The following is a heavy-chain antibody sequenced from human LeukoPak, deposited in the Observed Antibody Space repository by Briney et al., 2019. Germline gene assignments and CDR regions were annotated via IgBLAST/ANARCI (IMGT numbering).Heavy chain of an antibody. CDR2: MNPNSGNT. CDR3: ARGEMDSYYYYYMEV. V-gene: IGHV1-8*01. D-gene: IGHD2-8*01. Sequence: ASVKVSCKASGYTFTSYDINWVRQATGQGLEWMGWMNPNSGNTGYAQKFQGRVTMTRNTSISTAYMELSSLRSEDTAVYYRARGEMDSYYYYYMEVWGKGTTVTVSS. CDR1: GYTFTSYD. J-gene: IGHJ6*03.